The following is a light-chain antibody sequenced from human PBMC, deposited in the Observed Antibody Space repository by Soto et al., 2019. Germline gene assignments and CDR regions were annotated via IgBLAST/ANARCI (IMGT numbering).Light chain of an antibody. CDR2: AAS. J-gene: IGKJ1*01. V-gene: IGKV1-39*01. CDR3: QQSYSSRT. CDR1: RDISNS. Sequence: DIQMTQSPSSLSASVGDRVTITCPASRDISNSLNWYKHHPGKGPKILIYAASTLQRGVPSRFTGSGSGTHFNLTINNLPPEDFATYFCQQSYSSRTFGQGTKVDIK.